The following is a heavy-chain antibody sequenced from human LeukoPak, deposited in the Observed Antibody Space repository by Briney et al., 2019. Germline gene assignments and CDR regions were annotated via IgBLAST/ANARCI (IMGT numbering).Heavy chain of an antibody. V-gene: IGHV3-48*03. CDR3: ARVLAARLSDY. CDR1: GFTFSSYE. D-gene: IGHD6-6*01. Sequence: GGSLRLSCAASGFTFSSYEMNWIRQAPGKGLEWVSYISSSGSTIYYADSVRGRFTISRDNAKNSLYLQMNSLRAEDTAVYYCARVLAARLSDYWGQGTLVTVSS. CDR2: ISSSGSTI. J-gene: IGHJ4*02.